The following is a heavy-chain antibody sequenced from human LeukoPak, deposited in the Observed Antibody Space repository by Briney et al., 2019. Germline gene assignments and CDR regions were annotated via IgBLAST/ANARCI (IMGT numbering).Heavy chain of an antibody. Sequence: SVKVSCKASGGTFSSSAISWVRQAPGQGLEWMGGIIPIFGTANYAQKFQGRVTITADESTSTAYMELSSLRSEDTAVYYCARSRSYYYDKGSPFDIWGQGTMVTVSS. CDR1: GGTFSSSA. J-gene: IGHJ3*02. CDR2: IIPIFGTA. V-gene: IGHV1-69*01. CDR3: ARSRSYYYDKGSPFDI. D-gene: IGHD3-22*01.